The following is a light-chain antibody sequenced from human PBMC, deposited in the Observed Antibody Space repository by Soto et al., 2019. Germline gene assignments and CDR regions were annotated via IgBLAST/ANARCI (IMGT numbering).Light chain of an antibody. CDR3: QQYGSSPPYT. CDR2: GSS. Sequence: EVVLTQSPCTLSLSPGERATLSCRASQSVSNNYFAWYQQKPGQAPRLLIFGSSDRATGIPERFSGSGSGTDFTLTISRLEPEDFAVYYCQQYGSSPPYTFGQGTKLEIK. V-gene: IGKV3-20*01. J-gene: IGKJ2*01. CDR1: QSVSNNY.